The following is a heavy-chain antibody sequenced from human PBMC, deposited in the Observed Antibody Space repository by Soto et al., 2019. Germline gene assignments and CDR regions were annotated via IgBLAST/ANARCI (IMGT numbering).Heavy chain of an antibody. J-gene: IGHJ5*02. Sequence: SETLSLTCTVSGGSISSYYWSWIRQPPGKGLEWIGYIYYSGSTNYNPSLKSRVTISVDTSKNQFSLKLSSVTAADTAVYYCARGVVKRSRGVIWTKGWFDPWGQGTLVXAPQ. CDR2: IYYSGST. V-gene: IGHV4-59*12. CDR1: GGSISSYY. D-gene: IGHD3-10*01. CDR3: ARGVVKRSRGVIWTKGWFDP.